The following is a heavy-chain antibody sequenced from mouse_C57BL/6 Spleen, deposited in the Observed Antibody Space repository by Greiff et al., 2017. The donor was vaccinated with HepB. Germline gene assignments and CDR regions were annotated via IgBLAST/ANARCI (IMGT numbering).Heavy chain of an antibody. Sequence: QVQLKQPGAELVMPGASVKLSCKASGYTFTSYWMHWVKQRPGQGLEWIGEIDPSDSYTNYNQKFKGKSTLTVDKSSSTAYMQLSSLTSEDSAVYYCARWNAGYFDYWGQGTTLTVSS. J-gene: IGHJ2*01. CDR2: IDPSDSYT. CDR1: GYTFTSYW. CDR3: ARWNAGYFDY. V-gene: IGHV1-69*01.